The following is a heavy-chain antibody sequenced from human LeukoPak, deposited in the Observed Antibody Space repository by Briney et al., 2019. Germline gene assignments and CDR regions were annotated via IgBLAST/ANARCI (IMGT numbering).Heavy chain of an antibody. CDR3: VRLRAYRDYAMGV. J-gene: IGHJ6*04. CDR1: GFTFCTYW. V-gene: IGHV3-7*03. D-gene: IGHD5-12*01. Sequence: GGSVRLSCAASGFTFCTYWLSWVRPAPGKGLEGVANTKEDGNEKYYVDYVKGRFTISRDNAKNSLYLQMSSVRAEDKDVYSCVRLRAYRDYAMGVWVKGTTVPVTS. CDR2: TKEDGNEK.